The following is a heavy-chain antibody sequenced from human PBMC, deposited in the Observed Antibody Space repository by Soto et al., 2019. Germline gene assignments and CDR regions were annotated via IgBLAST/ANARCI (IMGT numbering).Heavy chain of an antibody. D-gene: IGHD3-16*01. CDR3: ARTAPMDAGDKYYYDF. Sequence: SVKVSCKASGGTFSTFGISWVRQAPGQGLEWMGGIIPFFGTAKYSQKFEDRITITADESTNTVYMDLRSLTSEDTAIYYCARTAPMDAGDKYYYDFWGQGALVTVPQ. J-gene: IGHJ4*02. CDR1: GGTFSTFG. CDR2: IIPFFGTA. V-gene: IGHV1-69*13.